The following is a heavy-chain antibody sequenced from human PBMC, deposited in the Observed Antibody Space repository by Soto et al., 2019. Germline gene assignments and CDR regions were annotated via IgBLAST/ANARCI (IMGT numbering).Heavy chain of an antibody. CDR1: GFTFSSCA. D-gene: IGHD3-10*01. V-gene: IGHV3-9*01. J-gene: IGHJ6*02. Sequence: GGSLRLSCAASGFTFSSCAMGWVRQAPGKGLEWVSGINWNSGSIGYADSVKGRFTISRDNAKTSLYLQMNSLRAEDTALYYCAKDRGSGSYAANYYYYGMDVWGQGTTVTVSS. CDR3: AKDRGSGSYAANYYYYGMDV. CDR2: INWNSGSI.